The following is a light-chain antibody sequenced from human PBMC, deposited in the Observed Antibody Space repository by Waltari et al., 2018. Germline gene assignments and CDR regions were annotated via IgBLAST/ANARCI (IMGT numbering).Light chain of an antibody. J-gene: IGLJ3*02. CDR1: SSTIGAGYD. V-gene: IGLV1-40*01. CDR2: GNS. CDR3: QSYDSSLSGPFV. Sequence: QSVLTQPPSVSGAPGQRVTIPCTGSSSTIGAGYDVHWYQQLPGPAPKLLIYGNSNRPSGVPDRFSGSKSGTSASLAITGLQAEDEADYYCQSYDSSLSGPFVFGGGTKLTVL.